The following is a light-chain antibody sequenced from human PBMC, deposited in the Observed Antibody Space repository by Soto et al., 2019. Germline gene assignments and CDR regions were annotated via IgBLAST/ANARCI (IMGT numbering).Light chain of an antibody. Sequence: DIQMTQSPSTLSASVGDRVTITCRPSQSISSWLAWYQQKPGKAPKLLIYKASSLESGVPSRFSGSGSGTEFTLTISSLQPDDFATYYCQQYNSYQYTFGQGTKVDIK. V-gene: IGKV1-5*03. CDR1: QSISSW. J-gene: IGKJ2*01. CDR2: KAS. CDR3: QQYNSYQYT.